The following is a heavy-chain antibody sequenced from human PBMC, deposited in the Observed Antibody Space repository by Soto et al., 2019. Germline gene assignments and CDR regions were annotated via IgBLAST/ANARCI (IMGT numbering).Heavy chain of an antibody. CDR2: ISYDGGDK. CDR1: GFTFSSYT. J-gene: IGHJ6*02. CDR3: TRVGGSVSGMDV. V-gene: IGHV3-30-3*01. D-gene: IGHD1-26*01. Sequence: PGGSLRLSCAASGFTFSSYTMHWVRQTPGRGLEWVADISYDGGDKYYADSVKGRFTISRDNSKNTLYLQMNSLRAEDTSVYYCTRVGGSVSGMDVWGQGTAVTVSS.